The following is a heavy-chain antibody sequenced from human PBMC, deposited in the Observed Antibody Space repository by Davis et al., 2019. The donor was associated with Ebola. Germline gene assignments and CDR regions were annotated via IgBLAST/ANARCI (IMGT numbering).Heavy chain of an antibody. J-gene: IGHJ4*02. CDR2: ISGSSSTI. CDR1: GFTFSSYS. CDR3: ASRHDY. Sequence: PGGSLRLSCAAPGFTFSSYSMKWVRQAPGEGLEWVSYISGSSSTIYYADSVKGRFTISRDNAKNSLYLQMNSLRDEDTAVYYCASRHDYWGQGTLVTVSS. V-gene: IGHV3-48*02.